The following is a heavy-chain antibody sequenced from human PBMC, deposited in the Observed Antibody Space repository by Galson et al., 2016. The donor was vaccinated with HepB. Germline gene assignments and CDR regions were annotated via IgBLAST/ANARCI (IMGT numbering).Heavy chain of an antibody. Sequence: SVKVSCKASGYTFIDYGISWVRQAPGQGLEWMGWISTYNGNTNYAQNLQGRVIMTTDKSKNTAYMEMRSLRSDDTAVYYCATRDYFDFWGQGTLATVSA. CDR1: GYTFIDYG. CDR2: ISTYNGNT. V-gene: IGHV1-18*01. CDR3: ATRDYFDF. J-gene: IGHJ4*02.